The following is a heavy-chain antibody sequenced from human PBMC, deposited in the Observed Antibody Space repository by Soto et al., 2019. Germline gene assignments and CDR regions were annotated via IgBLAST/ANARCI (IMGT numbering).Heavy chain of an antibody. D-gene: IGHD3-22*01. CDR2: ISYDGSNK. CDR1: GFTFSSYA. Sequence: QVQLVESGGGVVQPGRSLRLSCAASGFTFSSYAMHWVRQAPGKGLEWVAVISYDGSNKYYADSVKGRFTISRDNSKNTLYLQMNSLRAEDTAVYYCARGKIRSRGYGYYGMDVWGQGTTVTVSS. J-gene: IGHJ6*02. V-gene: IGHV3-30-3*01. CDR3: ARGKIRSRGYGYYGMDV.